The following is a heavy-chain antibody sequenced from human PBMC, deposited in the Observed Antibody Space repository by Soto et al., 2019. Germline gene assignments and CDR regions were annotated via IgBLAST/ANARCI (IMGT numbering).Heavy chain of an antibody. CDR2: INSDGSST. V-gene: IGHV3-74*01. J-gene: IGHJ4*02. D-gene: IGHD3-10*01. CDR1: GFTFSSYW. CDR3: ARGAITMVRGVIIRAYYFDY. Sequence: GGSLRLSCAASGFTFSSYWMHWVRQAPGKGLVWVSRINSDGSSTSYADSVKGRFTISRDNAKNTLYLQMNSLRAEDTAVYYCARGAITMVRGVIIRAYYFDYWGQGTLVTVSS.